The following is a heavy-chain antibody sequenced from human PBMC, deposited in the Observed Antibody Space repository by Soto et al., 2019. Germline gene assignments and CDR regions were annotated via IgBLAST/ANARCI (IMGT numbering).Heavy chain of an antibody. Sequence: QVHLVQSGAEVKAPGASVRISCATSGNIFNDYEIHWLRQAPGQRLEWMGWINGGNGNTGSPQRFQSRVTMSRDTSARTSDVELRSLSPEDTAVYYCATAISATTFDHWGQGTLVTVSP. CDR3: ATAISATTFDH. J-gene: IGHJ4*02. CDR2: INGGNGNT. CDR1: GNIFNDYE. V-gene: IGHV1-3*01.